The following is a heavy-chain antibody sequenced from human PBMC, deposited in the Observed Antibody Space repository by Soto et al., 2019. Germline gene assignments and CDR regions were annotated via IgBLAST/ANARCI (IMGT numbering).Heavy chain of an antibody. J-gene: IGHJ4*02. CDR3: AKEEGLSGSYYISSSYYFDY. Sequence: QVQLVESGGGVVQPGRSLRLSCVASGFTFSSYGMHWVRQAPGKGLEWVAIISYDGSNTYYADSVKGRFTISRDNSKNTLYLQMNSLRAEDTSVYYCAKEEGLSGSYYISSSYYFDYWGQGTLVTVSS. D-gene: IGHD1-26*01. CDR1: GFTFSSYG. CDR2: ISYDGSNT. V-gene: IGHV3-30*18.